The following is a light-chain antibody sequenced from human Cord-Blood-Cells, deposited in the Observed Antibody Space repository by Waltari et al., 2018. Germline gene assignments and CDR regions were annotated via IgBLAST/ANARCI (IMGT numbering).Light chain of an antibody. CDR2: KAS. V-gene: IGKV1-5*03. CDR3: QQYNSYST. J-gene: IGKJ2*01. Sequence: DLQMTQSPSTLSASVGDIATITCRASQSISSWLAWYQQKPGKAPKLLIYKASSLESGVPSRFSGSGSGTEFTLTISSLQPDDFATYYCQQYNSYSTFGQGTKLEIK. CDR1: QSISSW.